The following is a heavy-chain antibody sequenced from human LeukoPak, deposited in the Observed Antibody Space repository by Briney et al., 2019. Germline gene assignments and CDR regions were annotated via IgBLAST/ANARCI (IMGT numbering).Heavy chain of an antibody. V-gene: IGHV1-8*01. CDR1: GYTFTSYD. J-gene: IGHJ4*02. D-gene: IGHD1-26*01. CDR3: ARALYSGSYLIDY. Sequence: ASVKVSCKASGYTFTSYDINWVRQATGQGLEWMGWMNPNSGNTGYAQKLQGRVTMTRNTSISTVYMELSSLRSEDTAVYYCARALYSGSYLIDYWGQGTLVTVSS. CDR2: MNPNSGNT.